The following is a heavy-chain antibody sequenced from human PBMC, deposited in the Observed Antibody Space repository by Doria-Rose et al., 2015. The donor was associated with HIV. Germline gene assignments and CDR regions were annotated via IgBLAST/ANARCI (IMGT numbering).Heavy chain of an antibody. CDR2: IFSDDER. CDR1: GVSLSSPGMG. Sequence: ITLKESGPVLVKPTETLTLTCTVSGVSLSSPGMGVSWVRQPPGKALEWLANIFSDDERSYITSLKSRLTISRGTSKSQVVLTMTDMDPADTATYYCARIKSSRWYHKYYFDFWGQGTLVIVSA. J-gene: IGHJ4*02. D-gene: IGHD6-13*01. V-gene: IGHV2-26*01. CDR3: ARIKSSRWYHKYYFDF.